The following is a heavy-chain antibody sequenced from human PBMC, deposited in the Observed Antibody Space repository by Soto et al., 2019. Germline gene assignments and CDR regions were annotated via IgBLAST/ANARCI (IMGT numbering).Heavy chain of an antibody. J-gene: IGHJ4*02. CDR3: VRDLDASGSYYTDY. CDR2: ISPHKGNT. CDR1: GYTFITIG. D-gene: IGHD3-10*01. V-gene: IGHV1-18*01. Sequence: QVQLVQSGAEVKKPGASVKVSCKASGYTFITIGISWVRQAPGQGLEWMGWISPHKGNTNYAQNFQGRVTMTTDTSTRTAYMELRSLRSDDTAVYYCVRDLDASGSYYTDYWGQGTLVTVSS.